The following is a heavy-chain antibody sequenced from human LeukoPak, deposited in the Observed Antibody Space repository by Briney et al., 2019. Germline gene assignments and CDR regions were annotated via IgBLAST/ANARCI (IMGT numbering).Heavy chain of an antibody. D-gene: IGHD3-22*01. CDR1: GFSFSSYG. CDR3: AKYYRENSGASPLDY. J-gene: IGHJ4*02. Sequence: GGSLRLSCVASGFSFSSYGMHWVRQAPGKGLEWVAFIRYDGSNKYYADSVKGRFTISRDNSKNTLSLQMNSLRVEDTALYYCAKYYRENSGASPLDYWGQGTRVSVSA. CDR2: IRYDGSNK. V-gene: IGHV3-30*02.